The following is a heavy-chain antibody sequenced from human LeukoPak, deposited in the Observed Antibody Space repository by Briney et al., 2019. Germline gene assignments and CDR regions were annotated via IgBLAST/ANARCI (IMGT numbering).Heavy chain of an antibody. J-gene: IGHJ4*02. CDR3: AKDTSIGRYCTNGVCSPFDY. CDR1: GSTFSSYA. Sequence: QPGGFLRLSCAASGSTFSSYAMSWVRQAPGKGLKWVSAISDTGATTYDADSVKGRFTISRDNSRSTLYLQMNSLRAEDTALYYCAKDTSIGRYCTNGVCSPFDYWGQGTLVTVSS. CDR2: ISDTGATT. D-gene: IGHD2-8*01. V-gene: IGHV3-23*01.